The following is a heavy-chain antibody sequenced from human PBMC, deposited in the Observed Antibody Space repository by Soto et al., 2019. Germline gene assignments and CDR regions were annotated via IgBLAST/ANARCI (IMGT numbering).Heavy chain of an antibody. CDR2: IWYDGSEK. CDR3: ARQSLGNIRLRGFDY. CDR1: GCTFCSYG. Sequence: QVQLVESGGGEVQPGRALRLSCAASGCTFCSYGMHWVRQAPGKGLEWVAVIWYDGSEKYYADSVKGRFTISRDNSKNTLYLHMNSLRAEDTAVYYCARQSLGNIRLRGFDYWGQGALVTVSS. J-gene: IGHJ4*02. V-gene: IGHV3-33*01. D-gene: IGHD1-1*01.